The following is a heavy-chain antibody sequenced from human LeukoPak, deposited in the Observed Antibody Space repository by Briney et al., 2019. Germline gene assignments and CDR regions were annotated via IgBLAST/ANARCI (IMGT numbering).Heavy chain of an antibody. CDR2: INAGNGNT. J-gene: IGHJ4*02. CDR1: GYTFTSYA. D-gene: IGHD3-22*01. V-gene: IGHV1-3*01. CDR3: ARPLFHYYDSSGYFDY. Sequence: ASVTVSCKASGYTFTSYAMHWVRQAPGQRLEWMGWINAGNGNTKYSQKFQGRVTITRDTSASTAYMELSSLRSEDTAVYYCARPLFHYYDSSGYFDYWGQGTLVTVSS.